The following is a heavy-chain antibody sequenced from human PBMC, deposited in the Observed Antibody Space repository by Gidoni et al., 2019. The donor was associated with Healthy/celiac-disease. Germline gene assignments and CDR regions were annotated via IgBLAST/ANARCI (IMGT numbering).Heavy chain of an antibody. V-gene: IGHV3-23*04. CDR2: ISGSGGST. CDR1: GFPFSSYA. D-gene: IGHD2-15*01. J-gene: IGHJ4*02. Sequence: EVQLVESGGGLVQPGGSLRLSCAASGFPFSSYAMSWVRQAPGKGLEWVSAISGSGGSTYYADSVKGRFTISRDNSKNTLYLQMNSLRAEDTAVYYCAKVDCGGGGSCYTWTFDYWGQGTLVTVSS. CDR3: AKVDCGGGGSCYTWTFDY.